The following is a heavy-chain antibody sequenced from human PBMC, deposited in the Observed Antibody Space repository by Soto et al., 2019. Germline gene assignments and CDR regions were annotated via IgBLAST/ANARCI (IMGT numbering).Heavy chain of an antibody. V-gene: IGHV3-30*18. CDR1: GFTFSDYA. J-gene: IGHJ4*02. CDR2: VSHDGRNT. CDR3: AKGGRQWLVTSDFNY. Sequence: VQLVESGGGVVQPGRSLRLSCAASGFTFSDYAMHWVRQAPGKGLEWVAVVSHDGRNTHYADSVKGRFTISRDSSKNTVSLETPSRRAEDTAVYSCAKGGRQWLVTSDFNYWGQGALVTVSS. D-gene: IGHD6-19*01.